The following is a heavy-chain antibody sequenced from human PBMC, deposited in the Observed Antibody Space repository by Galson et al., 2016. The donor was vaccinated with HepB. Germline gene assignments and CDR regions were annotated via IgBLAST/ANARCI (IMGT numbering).Heavy chain of an antibody. D-gene: IGHD3-22*01. CDR1: GFIFNNYG. CDR2: TLYDEINK. Sequence: SLRLSCAASGFIFNNYGIHWVRQAPGKGLEWVAVTLYDEINKYYADSVKGRFTISSDHSKNTLYLQMNSLGAEDTAVYYCAKDDGNGYYDFDYWGRGTLVTVSS. J-gene: IGHJ4*02. CDR3: AKDDGNGYYDFDY. V-gene: IGHV3-33*06.